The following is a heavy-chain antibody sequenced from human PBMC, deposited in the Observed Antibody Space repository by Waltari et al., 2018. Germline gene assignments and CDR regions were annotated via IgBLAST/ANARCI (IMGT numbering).Heavy chain of an antibody. CDR2: IRSKAYGGTT. D-gene: IGHD5-12*01. J-gene: IGHJ4*02. V-gene: IGHV3-49*03. CDR1: GVTLGDHA. CDR3: TRGRGGYDWGDY. Sequence: VQLVESGGGLVQPGRSLRVSCSASGVTLGDHAMVWFLPARGKGMEWLGVIRSKAYGGTTEYAASVKGRFTISRDDSKSIANLQINSLKTEDTAVYYCTRGRGGYDWGDYWGQGTLVTVSS.